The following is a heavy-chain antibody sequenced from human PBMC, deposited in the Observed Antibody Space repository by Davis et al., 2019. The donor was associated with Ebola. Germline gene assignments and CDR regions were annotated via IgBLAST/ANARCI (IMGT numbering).Heavy chain of an antibody. D-gene: IGHD1-26*01. CDR1: GGSISSSSYY. Sequence: SETLSLTCAVSGGSISSSSYYWGWIRQPPGKGLEWIGYIYYSGSTYYNPSLKSRITISVDTSKSQFSLKLSSVTAADTAVYYCASDETGATTGSFDYWGQGTLVTVSS. J-gene: IGHJ4*02. V-gene: IGHV4-39*01. CDR2: IYYSGST. CDR3: ASDETGATTGSFDY.